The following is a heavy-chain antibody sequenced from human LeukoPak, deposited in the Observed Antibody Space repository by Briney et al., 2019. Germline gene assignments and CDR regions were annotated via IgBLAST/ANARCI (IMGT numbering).Heavy chain of an antibody. J-gene: IGHJ5*02. Sequence: PSETLSLTCAVSGGSISSSGYSWSWIRQPPGKGLEWIGYIHHTGSTYYNPSLKSRVTISVDTSKNQFSLKLSSVTAADTAVYYCARAVGSSWYWSLAWFDPWGQGTLVTVSS. CDR1: GGSISSSGYS. D-gene: IGHD6-13*01. V-gene: IGHV4-30-2*02. CDR3: ARAVGSSWYWSLAWFDP. CDR2: IHHTGST.